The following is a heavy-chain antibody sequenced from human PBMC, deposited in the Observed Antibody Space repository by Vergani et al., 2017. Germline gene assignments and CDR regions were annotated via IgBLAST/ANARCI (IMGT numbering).Heavy chain of an antibody. Sequence: QVQLQQWGAGLLKPSETLSLTCAVYGGSFSGYYWSWIRQPPGKGLEWIGEINHSGSTNYNPSLKSRVTISVDTSKNQFSLKLSSVTAADTAVYYCARRPYYYDSSGYSKYYYYGMDVWGQXT. CDR3: ARRPYYYDSSGYSKYYYYGMDV. CDR2: INHSGST. J-gene: IGHJ6*02. D-gene: IGHD3-22*01. CDR1: GGSFSGYY. V-gene: IGHV4-34*01.